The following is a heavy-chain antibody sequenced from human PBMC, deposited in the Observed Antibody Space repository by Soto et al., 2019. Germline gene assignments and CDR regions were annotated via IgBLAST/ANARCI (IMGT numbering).Heavy chain of an antibody. CDR1: GFTFSSSS. V-gene: IGHV3-21*01. CDR2: ITSSSSYI. Sequence: FLRLSCAASGFTFSSSSMNWVRQGRGNGLEWVSSITSSSSYIYYADSVKGRFTISRDNAKNSLYLQMNRLRAEDTAVYYWPSRHYGMDVWGQGTTITVS. J-gene: IGHJ6*02. CDR3: PSRHYGMDV.